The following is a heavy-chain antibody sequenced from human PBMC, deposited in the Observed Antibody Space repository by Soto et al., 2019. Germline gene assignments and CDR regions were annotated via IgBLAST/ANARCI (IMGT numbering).Heavy chain of an antibody. D-gene: IGHD4-17*01. CDR3: AIFFECYGDHRELHSFPARRSSDL. CDR1: AGTFSSYA. V-gene: IGHV1-69*13. J-gene: IGHJ2*01. CDR2: IIPIFGTP. Sequence: SVNLSCKTSAGTFSSYAISWVRQAPGQGLEWMGGIIPIFGTPKYAQKFQGRVTIIADEPTSTAYMELSSLRSVDTAVYYCAIFFECYGDHRELHSFPARRSSDL.